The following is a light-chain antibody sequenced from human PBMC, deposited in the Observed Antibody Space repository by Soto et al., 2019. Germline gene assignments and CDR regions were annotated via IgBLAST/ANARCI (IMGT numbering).Light chain of an antibody. CDR3: QQYNKWHPYT. V-gene: IGKV3-15*01. CDR2: GAS. Sequence: EIVMTQSPATLSVSPGERATLSCRASQRVSSNLAWYQQKPGQAPRLLIYGASTRATGIPARFSGSGSGTEFTLTISSLQSEDFAVYYCQQYNKWHPYTFGQGTKLEIK. CDR1: QRVSSN. J-gene: IGKJ2*01.